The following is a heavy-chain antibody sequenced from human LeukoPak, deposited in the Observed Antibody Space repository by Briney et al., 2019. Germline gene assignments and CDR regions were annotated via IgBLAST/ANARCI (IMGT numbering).Heavy chain of an antibody. CDR3: ARGGGRHVEY. CDR1: GFTSSSYW. D-gene: IGHD3-16*01. CDR2: IKEDGSEK. Sequence: GGSLRLSCAASGFTSSSYWMSWVRQAPGKGLEWVANIKEDGSEKNYVDSVKGRFTISRDNAKNSPYLQMNILRAEDTAVYYCARGGGRHVEYWGQGNLVTVSS. J-gene: IGHJ4*02. V-gene: IGHV3-7*05.